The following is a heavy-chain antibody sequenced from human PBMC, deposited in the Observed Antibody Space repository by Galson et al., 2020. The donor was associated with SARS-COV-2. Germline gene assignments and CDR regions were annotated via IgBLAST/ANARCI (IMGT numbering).Heavy chain of an antibody. D-gene: IGHD1-26*01. J-gene: IGHJ4*02. V-gene: IGHV3-30-3*01. CDR1: GFTFSSYA. Sequence: GESLKISCAASGFTFSSYAMHWVRQAPGKGLEWVAVISYDGSNKYYADSVKGRFTISRDNSKNTLYLQMNSLRAEDTAVYYCARPLGGGYYRLDYWGQGTLVTVSS. CDR3: ARPLGGGYYRLDY. CDR2: ISYDGSNK.